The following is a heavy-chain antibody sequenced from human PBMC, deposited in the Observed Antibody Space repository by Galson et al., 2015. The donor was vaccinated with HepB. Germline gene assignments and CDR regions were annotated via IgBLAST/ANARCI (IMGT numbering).Heavy chain of an antibody. J-gene: IGHJ4*02. Sequence: SLRLSCAASGFTSSSYAMSWVRQAPGKGLEWVSAISGSGGSTYYADSVKGRFTISRDNSKNTLYLQMNSLRAEDTAVYYCAKSDVWMVRWTFDYWGQGTLVTVSS. D-gene: IGHD6-19*01. CDR1: GFTSSSYA. CDR3: AKSDVWMVRWTFDY. CDR2: ISGSGGST. V-gene: IGHV3-23*01.